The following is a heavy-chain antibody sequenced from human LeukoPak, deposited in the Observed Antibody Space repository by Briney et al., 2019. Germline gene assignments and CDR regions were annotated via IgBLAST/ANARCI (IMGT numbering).Heavy chain of an antibody. J-gene: IGHJ4*02. CDR2: ISGSGGST. Sequence: PGGSLRLSCAASGFTFDDYGMSWVRQAPGKGLEWVSAISGSGGSTYYADSVRGRFTISRDNSKNTLYLQMNSLRAEDTAVYYCAKDTGQQLVGGYYFDYWGQGTLVTVSS. V-gene: IGHV3-23*01. D-gene: IGHD6-13*01. CDR1: GFTFDDYG. CDR3: AKDTGQQLVGGYYFDY.